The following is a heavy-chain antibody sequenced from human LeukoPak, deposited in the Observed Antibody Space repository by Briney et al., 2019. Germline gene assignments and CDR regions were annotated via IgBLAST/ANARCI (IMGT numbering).Heavy chain of an antibody. D-gene: IGHD6-6*01. CDR2: IIPILGIA. Sequence: ASVKVSCKASGGTFSSYAISWVRQAPGQGLEWMGRIIPILGIANYAQKFQGRVTITADKSTSTAYMELSSLRSEDTAVYYCARAMMYSSSSEAGNYWGQGTLVTVSS. V-gene: IGHV1-69*04. CDR3: ARAMMYSSSSEAGNY. J-gene: IGHJ4*02. CDR1: GGTFSSYA.